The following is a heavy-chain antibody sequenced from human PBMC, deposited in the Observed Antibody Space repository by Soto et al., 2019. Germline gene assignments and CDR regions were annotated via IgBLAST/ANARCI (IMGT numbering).Heavy chain of an antibody. Sequence: DVQLVESGGGLVQPGGSLTLSCAGSGFTVTSKYMSWVRQAPGKGLEWVRLIQSGGSTFYEDSVKGRFSLSRDNSKNTVYLHMSSLRAEDTAVYYCARDDVPCSGGRCYGVPMDVWGKGPTVTVSS. J-gene: IGHJ6*03. D-gene: IGHD2-15*01. CDR2: IQSGGST. CDR3: ARDDVPCSGGRCYGVPMDV. V-gene: IGHV3-66*01. CDR1: GFTVTSKY.